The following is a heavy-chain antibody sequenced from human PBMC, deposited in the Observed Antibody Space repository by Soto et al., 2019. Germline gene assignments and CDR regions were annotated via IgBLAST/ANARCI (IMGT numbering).Heavy chain of an antibody. V-gene: IGHV3-30*18. J-gene: IGHJ3*02. Sequence: GGSLRLSCAASGFTFSSYGMHWVRQAPGKGLEWVAVISYDGSNKYYADSVKGRFTISRDNSKNTLYLQMNSLRAEDTAVYYCAKATVVVVAAHDAFDIWGQGTMVTVSS. CDR3: AKATVVVVAAHDAFDI. CDR2: ISYDGSNK. D-gene: IGHD2-15*01. CDR1: GFTFSSYG.